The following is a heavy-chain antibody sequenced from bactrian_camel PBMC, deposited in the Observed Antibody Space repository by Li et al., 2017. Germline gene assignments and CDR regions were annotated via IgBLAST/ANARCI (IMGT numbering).Heavy chain of an antibody. V-gene: IGHV3S40*01. J-gene: IGHJ6*01. CDR2: INSGGGST. CDR3: VRDLYGFGVRPQTSSFGF. Sequence: DVQLVESGRGLVQPGGSLRLSCAASGFTFSTYDMSWVRQAPGKGLEWVSAINSGGGSTFYAGSVKGRFTISRDSDKNAVYLEMNSLKLEDTAVYYCVRDLYGFGVRPQTSSFGFWGQGTQVTVS. D-gene: IGHD5*01. CDR1: GFTFSTYD.